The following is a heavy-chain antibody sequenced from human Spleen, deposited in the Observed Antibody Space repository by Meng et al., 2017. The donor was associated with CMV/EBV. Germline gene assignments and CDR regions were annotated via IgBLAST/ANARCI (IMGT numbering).Heavy chain of an antibody. CDR1: GLNFKIYG. J-gene: IGHJ6*02. V-gene: IGHV3-30*02. CDR2: IRYDEKTK. D-gene: IGHD5/OR15-5a*01. Sequence: GGSLRLSCATSGLNFKIYGMHWVRQLPGKGLEWVAFIRYDEKTKYYADSVKGRFTISRDNSKNTLYLEMNSLRAEDTAVYYCAKVLRARTPNFYYGMDVWGQGTTVTVSS. CDR3: AKVLRARTPNFYYGMDV.